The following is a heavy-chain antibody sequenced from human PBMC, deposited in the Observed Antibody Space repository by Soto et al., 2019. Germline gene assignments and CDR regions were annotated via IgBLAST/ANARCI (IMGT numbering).Heavy chain of an antibody. J-gene: IGHJ6*02. V-gene: IGHV4-59*12. Sequence: ETLSLTCTVSGGSISSYYWSWIRQPPGKGLEWIGYIYYSGSTNYNPSLKSRVTISVDTSKNQFSLKLSSVTAADTAVYYCARDPVRGVGYYYYYGMDVWGQGTTVTVSS. CDR1: GGSISSYY. CDR2: IYYSGST. D-gene: IGHD3-10*01. CDR3: ARDPVRGVGYYYYYGMDV.